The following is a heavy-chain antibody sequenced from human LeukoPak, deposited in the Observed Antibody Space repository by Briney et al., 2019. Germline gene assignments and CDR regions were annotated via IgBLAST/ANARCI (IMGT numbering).Heavy chain of an antibody. V-gene: IGHV2-70*04. Sequence: GSGPALVKPTQTPTLTCTFSGFSLRTPGGGVGMRVSWIRQPSGKALEWLARIDWDDDKFYSTSLKTRLPISKDTSKNQVVLTMTNLDPVDTATYYCARIPTTTGWPDAFDIWGPGTTVTVSS. CDR1: GFSLRTPGGGVGMR. CDR3: ARIPTTTGWPDAFDI. D-gene: IGHD6-19*01. CDR2: IDWDDDK. J-gene: IGHJ3*02.